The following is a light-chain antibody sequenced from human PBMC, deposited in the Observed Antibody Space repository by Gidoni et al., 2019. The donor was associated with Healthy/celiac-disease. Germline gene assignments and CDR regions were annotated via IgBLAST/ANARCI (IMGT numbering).Light chain of an antibody. CDR2: AAS. CDR1: QSISSY. CDR3: QQSYNTLALT. Sequence: IQMTQSPSSLSASVGDRVTITCRSSQSISSYLNWYQQKPGNDPKLLIYAASSLQSGVPSRFSGSGSGTDFALTISSLRPEDYATYYCQQSYNTLALTFXGXTKVEIK. V-gene: IGKV1-39*01. J-gene: IGKJ4*01.